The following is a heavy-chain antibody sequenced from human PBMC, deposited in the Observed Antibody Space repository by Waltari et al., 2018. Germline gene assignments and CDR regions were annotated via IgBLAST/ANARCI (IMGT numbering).Heavy chain of an antibody. Sequence: QVQLQESGSGLVKPSETLSLTCTVSVGSISSYYWRWIRQPPGKGLEWIGYIYYSGSTNYNPSLKSRVTISVDTSKNQFSLKLSSVTAADTAVYYCARVAGGPDPYYDFWSGYPFPGYMDVWGKGTTVTVSS. CDR3: ARVAGGPDPYYDFWSGYPFPGYMDV. D-gene: IGHD3-3*01. V-gene: IGHV4-59*01. J-gene: IGHJ6*03. CDR1: VGSISSYY. CDR2: IYYSGST.